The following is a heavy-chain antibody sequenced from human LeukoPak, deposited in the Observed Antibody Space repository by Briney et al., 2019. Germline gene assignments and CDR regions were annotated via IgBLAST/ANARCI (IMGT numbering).Heavy chain of an antibody. J-gene: IGHJ4*02. CDR3: TWLLWFGELQY. CDR2: IRSKAYGGTT. V-gene: IGHV3-49*04. Sequence: GGSLRLSCTASGFTFGDYAMSWVRQAPGKGLEWVGFIRSKAYGGTTEYAASVKGRFTTSRDDSKSIAYLQMNSLKTEDTAVYYCTWLLWFGELQYWGQGTLVTVSS. D-gene: IGHD3-10*01. CDR1: GFTFGDYA.